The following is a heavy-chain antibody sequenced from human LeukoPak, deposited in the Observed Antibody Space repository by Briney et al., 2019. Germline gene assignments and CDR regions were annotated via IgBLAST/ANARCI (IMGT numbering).Heavy chain of an antibody. V-gene: IGHV1-2*06. CDR3: AIIEYSSSSVDY. Sequence: GASVKVSCKASGYTFTGYYMHWVRQAPGQGLEWMGRINPNSGGTNYAQQFQGRVTMTRDTSISTAYMELSRLRSDDTAVYYCAIIEYSSSSVDYWGQGTLVTVSS. CDR1: GYTFTGYY. CDR2: INPNSGGT. D-gene: IGHD6-6*01. J-gene: IGHJ4*02.